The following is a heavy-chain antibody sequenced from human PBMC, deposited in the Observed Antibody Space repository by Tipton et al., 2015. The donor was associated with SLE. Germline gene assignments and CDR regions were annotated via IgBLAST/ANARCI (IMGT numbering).Heavy chain of an antibody. V-gene: IGHV3-53*05. CDR2: IYSGGST. Sequence: SLRLSCAASGFTFSSNYMSWVRQAPGKGLEWVSAIYSGGSTYYADSVKGRFTMSSDNSKNKLYLQMNTLKDEDTTVYYCAGGQDPVAAPAAPFDYWGQRTLVSVSS. J-gene: IGHJ4*02. D-gene: IGHD6-25*01. CDR3: AGGQDPVAAPAAPFDY. CDR1: GFTFSSNY.